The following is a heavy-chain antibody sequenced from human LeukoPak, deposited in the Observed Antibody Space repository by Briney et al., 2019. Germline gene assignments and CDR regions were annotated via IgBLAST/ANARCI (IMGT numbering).Heavy chain of an antibody. D-gene: IGHD2-15*01. V-gene: IGHV1-18*01. CDR2: VSAYNGNT. Sequence: GASVKVSCKASGYTFTSYDISWVRQAPGQGLEWMGWVSAYNGNTNYAQKLQGRVTMTTDTSTSTAYMELRSLRSDDTVVFYCARDPPRIVVVVAATNYYGMDVWGQGTTVTVSS. J-gene: IGHJ6*02. CDR1: GYTFTSYD. CDR3: ARDPPRIVVVVAATNYYGMDV.